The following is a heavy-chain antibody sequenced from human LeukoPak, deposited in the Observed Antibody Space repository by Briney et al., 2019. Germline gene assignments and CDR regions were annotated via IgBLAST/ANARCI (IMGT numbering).Heavy chain of an antibody. CDR2: INDRGDTT. D-gene: IGHD6-19*01. J-gene: IGHJ4*02. CDR1: DFTFRSFG. CDR3: AKTIDSSGWYFDY. Sequence: GGSLRLSCAASDFTFRSFGMSWVRQAPGKGLEWVSTINDRGDTTYYADAVKGRFTISRDNSKSTLYLQMSNLRVDDTAVYYCAKTIDSSGWYFDYWGQGTLVTVSS. V-gene: IGHV3-23*01.